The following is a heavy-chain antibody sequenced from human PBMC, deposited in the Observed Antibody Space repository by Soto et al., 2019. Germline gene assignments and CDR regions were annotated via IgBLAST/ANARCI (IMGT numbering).Heavy chain of an antibody. CDR2: INPSGGST. J-gene: IGHJ4*02. Sequence: QVQLVQSGAEVKKPGASVKVSCKASGYTFTSYYMHWVRQAPGQGLEWMGIINPSGGSTSYAQKFQGRVTMTRDTSMSTVYMELSSLRSEDTAVYYCAFYGYGNSSSWYPLDYWGQGTLVTVSS. D-gene: IGHD6-13*01. CDR1: GYTFTSYY. V-gene: IGHV1-46*01. CDR3: AFYGYGNSSSWYPLDY.